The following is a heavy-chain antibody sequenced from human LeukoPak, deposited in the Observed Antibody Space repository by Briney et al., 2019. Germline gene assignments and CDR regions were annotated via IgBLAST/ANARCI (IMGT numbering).Heavy chain of an antibody. Sequence: SETLSLTCTVSGGSVTSYYCNWVRQPPGRGLEWIGYIYYSGGTNYNLSLESRVTISLDTAKNQFSLKLRSVTAEDTAVYYCATTGATSPYSASWFNIEYWGQGTLVTVSS. CDR1: GGSVTSYY. V-gene: IGHV4-59*08. J-gene: IGHJ4*02. D-gene: IGHD6-13*01. CDR3: ATTGATSPYSASWFNIEY. CDR2: IYYSGGT.